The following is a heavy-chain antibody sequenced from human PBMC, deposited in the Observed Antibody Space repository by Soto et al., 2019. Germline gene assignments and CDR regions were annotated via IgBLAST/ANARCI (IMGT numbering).Heavy chain of an antibody. CDR3: AKDRGDYGDFSLVLDY. CDR1: GFTFNDYA. J-gene: IGHJ4*02. V-gene: IGHV3-9*01. Sequence: SLGLSCAASGFTFNDYAMHGVRQAAGKGLEWVPGISWNSGRVAYVDSVRGRFTISRDNAKNSLSLEMSSLRPEDTAFYYCAKDRGDYGDFSLVLDYWGRGHWSPSPQ. D-gene: IGHD4-17*01. CDR2: ISWNSGRV.